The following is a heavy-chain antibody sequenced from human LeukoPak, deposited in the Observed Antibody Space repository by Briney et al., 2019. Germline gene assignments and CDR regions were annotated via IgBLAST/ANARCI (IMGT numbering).Heavy chain of an antibody. J-gene: IGHJ4*02. CDR2: IYTSGST. V-gene: IGHV4-4*07. CDR1: GGSISSYY. D-gene: IGHD6-19*01. Sequence: PSETLSLTCTVSGGSISSYYWSWIRQPAGKGLEWIGRIYTSGSTNYNPSLKSRVTMSVDTSKNQFSLKLSSVTAADTAVYYCARIRSSGWGPNSDYWGQGTLVTVSS. CDR3: ARIRSSGWGPNSDY.